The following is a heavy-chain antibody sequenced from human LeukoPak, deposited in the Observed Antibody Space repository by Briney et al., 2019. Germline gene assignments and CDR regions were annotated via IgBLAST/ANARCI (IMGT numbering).Heavy chain of an antibody. J-gene: IGHJ4*02. CDR1: GGSFSGYY. CDR3: ARDMGGVGATTAFDY. CDR2: INHSGST. D-gene: IGHD1-26*01. V-gene: IGHV4-34*01. Sequence: KPSETLSLTCAVYGGSFSGYYWSWIRQPPGKGLEWIGEINHSGSTNYNPSLKSRVTISVDTSKNQFSLKLSSVTAADTAVYYCARDMGGVGATTAFDYWGQGTLVTVSS.